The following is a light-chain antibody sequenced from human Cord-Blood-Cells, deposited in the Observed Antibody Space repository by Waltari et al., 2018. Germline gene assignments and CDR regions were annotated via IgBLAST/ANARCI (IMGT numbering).Light chain of an antibody. V-gene: IGKV1-9*01. CDR3: EQLNSYPIT. Sequence: DIQLTQSPSFLSASVGDRVTITCRASQCISSYLAWYQQKPGKAPKLLIYAASTLQSWVPSSFSGSGSGTEFTLTIGSLQPEEFATYYCEQLNSYPITFGQGTRLEIK. CDR2: AAS. CDR1: QCISSY. J-gene: IGKJ5*01.